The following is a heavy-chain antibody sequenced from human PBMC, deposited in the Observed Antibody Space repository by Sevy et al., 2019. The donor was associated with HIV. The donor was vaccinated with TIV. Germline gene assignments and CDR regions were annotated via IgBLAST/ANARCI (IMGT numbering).Heavy chain of an antibody. J-gene: IGHJ4*02. CDR2: ISSSSSYT. CDR3: ARALSIAARIFDY. D-gene: IGHD6-6*01. Sequence: GGSLRLFCAASGFTFSDYYMSWIRQAPGKGLEWVSYISSSSSYTNYADSVKGRFTISRDNAKNSLYLQMNSLRAKDTAVYYCARALSIAARIFDYWGQGTLVTVSS. V-gene: IGHV3-11*06. CDR1: GFTFSDYY.